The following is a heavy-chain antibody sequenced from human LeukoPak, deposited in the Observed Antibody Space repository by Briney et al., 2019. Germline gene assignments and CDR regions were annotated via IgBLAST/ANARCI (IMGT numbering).Heavy chain of an antibody. CDR1: GFTFDDYA. D-gene: IGHD6-13*01. CDR3: AREYTDSSSWYAYFDY. Sequence: PGGSLRLSCAASGFTFDDYAMHWVRQAPGKGLEWVSGISWNRGSIGYADSVKGRFTISRDNSKNTLYLQMNSLRAEDTAVYYCAREYTDSSSWYAYFDYWGQGTLVTVSS. V-gene: IGHV3-9*01. CDR2: ISWNRGSI. J-gene: IGHJ4*02.